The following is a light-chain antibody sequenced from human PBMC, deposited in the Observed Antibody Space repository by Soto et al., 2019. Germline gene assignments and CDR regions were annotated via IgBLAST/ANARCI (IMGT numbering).Light chain of an antibody. CDR1: QSVSSTF. J-gene: IGKJ1*01. CDR3: QQYRTSPPTWT. CDR2: SSS. Sequence: VLTQSPGTLSLSPGDRATLSCRASQSVSSTFLAWYQQRPGQAPRLLIYSSSSRASGIPDRFSGSGSGTDFTLTISRLEPEDFAVYYCQQYRTSPPTWTFGQGTKV. V-gene: IGKV3-20*01.